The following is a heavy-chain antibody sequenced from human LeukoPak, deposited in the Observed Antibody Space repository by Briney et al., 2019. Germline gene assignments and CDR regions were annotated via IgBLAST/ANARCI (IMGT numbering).Heavy chain of an antibody. D-gene: IGHD6-13*01. CDR2: INTDGSTT. CDR1: GFTFSRYW. Sequence: GGSLRLSCAASGFTFSRYWMNWVRQAPGKGLVWVSRINTDGSTTSYADSVRGRFTISRDNAKNTLYVQMSSLRVEDTAVYYCARGVSGGFDCGGQGTLVTVSS. J-gene: IGHJ4*02. V-gene: IGHV3-74*01. CDR3: ARGVSGGFDC.